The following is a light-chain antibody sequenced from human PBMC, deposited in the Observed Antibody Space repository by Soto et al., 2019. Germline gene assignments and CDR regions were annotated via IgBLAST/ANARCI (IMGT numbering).Light chain of an antibody. CDR3: QQANSFPRT. Sequence: DIQMTQSPSSVSASVGDRVTITCRATLGISSRLAWYQQKPGKAPKLLIYAASSLQSGVPSRFSGSGSGTDFTLTINNLQPEDFATYYCQQANSFPRTFGPGTKVDIK. V-gene: IGKV1-12*01. CDR1: LGISSR. J-gene: IGKJ3*01. CDR2: AAS.